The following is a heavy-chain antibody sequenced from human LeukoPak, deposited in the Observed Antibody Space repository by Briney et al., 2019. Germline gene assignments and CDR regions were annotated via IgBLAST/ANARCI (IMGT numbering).Heavy chain of an antibody. Sequence: GGSLTLSCAASGFTFSSYGMHWVRQAPGKGLEWVSYISSSSSIIYYADSVKGRFTISRDNAKNSLYLQMNSLRAEDTAMYYCARGPYGDYVDAFDIWGQGTMVTVSS. J-gene: IGHJ3*02. V-gene: IGHV3-48*01. CDR3: ARGPYGDYVDAFDI. CDR2: ISSSSSII. D-gene: IGHD4-17*01. CDR1: GFTFSSYG.